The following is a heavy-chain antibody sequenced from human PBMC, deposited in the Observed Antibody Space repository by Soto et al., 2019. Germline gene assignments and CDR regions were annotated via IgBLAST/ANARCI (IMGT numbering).Heavy chain of an antibody. V-gene: IGHV1-69*13. Sequence: SVKVSCKASGGTFSSYSISWVRQAPGQGLEWMGGIIPIFGTANYAQKFQGRVTITADESTSTAYMELSSLRSEDTAVYYCARGGYCGGDCYSSYWGQGTLVTVSS. CDR3: ARGGYCGGDCYSSY. CDR2: IIPIFGTA. CDR1: GGTFSSYS. D-gene: IGHD2-21*02. J-gene: IGHJ4*02.